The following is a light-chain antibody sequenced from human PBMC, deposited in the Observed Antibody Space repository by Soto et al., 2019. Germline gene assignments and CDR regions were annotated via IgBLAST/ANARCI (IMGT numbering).Light chain of an antibody. Sequence: EIVLTQSPLSLPVTPGEPASISCRSSQNLLHSNGYNYLNWYLQKPGQSPQILIYLGSNRASGVPDRFSGSGSGTDFTLTINRVEAEDVGLYFCAQGLATPFTFGGGTKVEIK. V-gene: IGKV2-28*01. J-gene: IGKJ4*01. CDR3: AQGLATPFT. CDR2: LGS. CDR1: QNLLHSNGYNY.